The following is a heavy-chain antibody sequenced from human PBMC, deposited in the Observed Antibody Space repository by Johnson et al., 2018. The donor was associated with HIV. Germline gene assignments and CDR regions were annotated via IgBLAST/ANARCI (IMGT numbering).Heavy chain of an antibody. CDR3: AKGLIMIVFGGGLAHDAFDI. D-gene: IGHD3-16*01. Sequence: QVQLVESGGGLAQPGGSLRLSCAASGFTFSSYWMAWVRQAPGKGLEWVAVISYDGSNKYYADSVKGRFTISRDNSKNTLHLQMNSLRAEDTAVYYFAKGLIMIVFGGGLAHDAFDIWGQGTMVTVSS. J-gene: IGHJ3*02. V-gene: IGHV3-30*18. CDR2: ISYDGSNK. CDR1: GFTFSSYW.